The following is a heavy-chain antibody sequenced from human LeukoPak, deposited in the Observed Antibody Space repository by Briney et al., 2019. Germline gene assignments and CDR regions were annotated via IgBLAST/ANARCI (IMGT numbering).Heavy chain of an antibody. V-gene: IGHV3-74*01. Sequence: PGGSLRLSCAASGFTLSNHWTHWVRQVPGKGLVWVSRISGDEIWTSYADSVKGRFIISRDNAKDTLYLQMNSLRTEDTAVYYCARDISGGYDGLDVWGQGTTVTVSS. J-gene: IGHJ6*02. CDR1: GFTLSNHW. D-gene: IGHD3-22*01. CDR2: ISGDEIWT. CDR3: ARDISGGYDGLDV.